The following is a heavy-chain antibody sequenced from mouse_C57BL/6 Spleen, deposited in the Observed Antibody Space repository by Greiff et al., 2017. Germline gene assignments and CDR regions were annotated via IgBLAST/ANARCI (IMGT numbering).Heavy chain of an antibody. CDR2: IDPSDSYT. CDR3: ARRGYDVAMDY. J-gene: IGHJ4*01. Sequence: VQLQQSGAELVRPGTSVKLSCKASGYTFTSYWMHWVKQRPGQGLEWIGVIDPSDSYTNYNQKFKGKATLTVDTSSSTAYMQLSSLTSEDSAVYYCARRGYDVAMDYWGQGTSVTVSS. CDR1: GYTFTSYW. D-gene: IGHD2-2*01. V-gene: IGHV1-59*01.